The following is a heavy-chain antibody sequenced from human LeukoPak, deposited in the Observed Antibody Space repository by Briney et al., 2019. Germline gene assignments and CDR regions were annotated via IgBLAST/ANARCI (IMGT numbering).Heavy chain of an antibody. Sequence: SETLSLTRSVSGGSISGYYWSWIRQPPGKGLEWIGFIYYNGSTNYNPSLKSRITISVDTSKNQFSLKLNSVTAADTAIFYCARIRRYDYDGFRPGWVYWYFDVWGRGTLVTVSS. CDR2: IYYNGST. CDR1: GGSISGYY. J-gene: IGHJ2*01. CDR3: ARIRRYDYDGFRPGWVYWYFDV. D-gene: IGHD4-23*01. V-gene: IGHV4-59*01.